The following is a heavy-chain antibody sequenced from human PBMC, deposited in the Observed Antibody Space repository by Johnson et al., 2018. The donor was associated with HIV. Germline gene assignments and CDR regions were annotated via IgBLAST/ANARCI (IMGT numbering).Heavy chain of an antibody. J-gene: IGHJ3*02. CDR1: GFTVSSNY. Sequence: VQLVESGGGVVQPGRSLRLSCAASGFTVSSNYMSWIRQAPGKGLEWVSFISSSGSTIYYADSVKGRFTISRDNAKNSLFLQMNSLRAEDTAVYYCARDSTPWGDDYVDYAFDIWGQGTMVTVSS. D-gene: IGHD4/OR15-4a*01. CDR3: ARDSTPWGDDYVDYAFDI. CDR2: ISSSGSTI. V-gene: IGHV3-11*04.